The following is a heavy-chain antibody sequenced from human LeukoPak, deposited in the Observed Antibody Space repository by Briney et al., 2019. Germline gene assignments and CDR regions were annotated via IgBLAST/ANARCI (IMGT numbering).Heavy chain of an antibody. CDR1: GYTFTVYY. CDR3: ATTYSSSFWYFQH. D-gene: IGHD6-13*01. J-gene: IGHJ1*01. V-gene: IGHV1-2*02. Sequence: ASVKVSCTASGYTFTVYYMHWVRQAPGQGLEWMGWINPNSGGTNYAQKFQGRVTMTRDTSISTAYMELSRLRSDDTAVYYCATTYSSSFWYFQHWGQGTLVTVSS. CDR2: INPNSGGT.